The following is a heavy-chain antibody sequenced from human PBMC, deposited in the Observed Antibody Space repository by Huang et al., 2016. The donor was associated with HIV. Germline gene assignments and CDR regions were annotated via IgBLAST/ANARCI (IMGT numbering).Heavy chain of an antibody. CDR3: TRQRIAIYGLDI. D-gene: IGHD2-21*01. Sequence: QMQLQESGPGLVKPSETLALTCTVSGDSISSLSSYWGWIRQPPGKGLEWIGSMDYNGSPMYNPALKSRVTISVDTSENQFSLRLKSVTAADTALYYCTRQRIAIYGLDIWGQGAAVTVSS. CDR1: GDSISSLSSY. V-gene: IGHV4-39*01. J-gene: IGHJ6*02. CDR2: MDYNGSP.